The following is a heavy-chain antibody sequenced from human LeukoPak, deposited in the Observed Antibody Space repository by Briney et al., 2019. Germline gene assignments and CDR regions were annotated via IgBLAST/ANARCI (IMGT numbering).Heavy chain of an antibody. J-gene: IGHJ4*02. Sequence: GGSLSPPCAASGSPSVSFGMHGARRAQGRGRGGGEVILYVGRNRYYGDSVEGRFTISRDNSKNTVYLEMNSLRAEDTAVYYCAKDLMKTGYCSGASCYGRTDWGQGTLVTVSS. CDR2: ILYVGRNR. V-gene: IGHV3-30*18. CDR3: AKDLMKTGYCSGASCYGRTD. D-gene: IGHD2-15*01. CDR1: GSPSVSFG.